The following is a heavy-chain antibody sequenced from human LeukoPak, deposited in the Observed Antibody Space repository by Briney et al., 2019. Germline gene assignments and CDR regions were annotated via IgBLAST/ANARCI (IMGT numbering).Heavy chain of an antibody. J-gene: IGHJ6*02. CDR3: AKTRPKYSSRYYYYYGMDV. CDR2: ISYDGSNK. D-gene: IGHD6-13*01. V-gene: IGHV3-30*18. Sequence: PGGSLRLSCVASGFTFGDFYMPWVRQAPGKGLEWVAVISYDGSNKYYADSVKGRFTISRDNSKNTLYLQMNSLRAEDTAVYYCAKTRPKYSSRYYYYYGMDVWGQGTTVTVSS. CDR1: GFTFGDFY.